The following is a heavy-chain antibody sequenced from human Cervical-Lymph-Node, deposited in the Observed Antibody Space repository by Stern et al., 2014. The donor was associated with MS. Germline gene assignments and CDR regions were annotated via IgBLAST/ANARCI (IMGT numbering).Heavy chain of an antibody. Sequence: EVQLLESGADVKKPGESLKISCQGSGYSFTNYWIGWVRQMPGKGLDWMGIIYPGDSDTRYSPSFQGQVTMSAEQSISTAYLQWRSLKASDTAIYYCARGITSIEGMGVYFDDWGQGTLVTVSS. J-gene: IGHJ4*02. CDR1: GYSFTNYW. V-gene: IGHV5-51*03. D-gene: IGHD3-22*01. CDR2: IYPGDSDT. CDR3: ARGITSIEGMGVYFDD.